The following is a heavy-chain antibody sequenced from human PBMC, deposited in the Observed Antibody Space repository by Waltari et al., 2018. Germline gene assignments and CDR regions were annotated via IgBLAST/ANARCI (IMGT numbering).Heavy chain of an antibody. Sequence: VQLVESGGGLVQPGRSLRLSCTASGFTFGDYAMHWVRQAPGKGLEWVAVISYDGSNKYYADSVKGRFTISRDNSKNTLYLQMNSLRAEDTAVYYCARDPHSSGFVGFDYWGQGTLVTVSS. CDR3: ARDPHSSGFVGFDY. CDR1: GFTFGDYA. V-gene: IGHV3-30-3*01. CDR2: ISYDGSNK. J-gene: IGHJ4*02. D-gene: IGHD6-19*01.